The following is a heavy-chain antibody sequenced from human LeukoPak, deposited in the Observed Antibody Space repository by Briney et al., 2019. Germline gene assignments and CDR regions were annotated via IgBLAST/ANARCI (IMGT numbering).Heavy chain of an antibody. CDR2: INAGNGNT. Sequence: EASVKVSCKASGYTFTIYAMHWVRQAPGQRLEWMGWINAGNGNTKYSQKFQGRVTIARDTSASTAYMELSSLRSEDTAVYYCARATDYYDSSGPGGGNWFDPWGQGTLVTVSS. J-gene: IGHJ5*02. D-gene: IGHD3-22*01. CDR3: ARATDYYDSSGPGGGNWFDP. CDR1: GYTFTIYA. V-gene: IGHV1-3*01.